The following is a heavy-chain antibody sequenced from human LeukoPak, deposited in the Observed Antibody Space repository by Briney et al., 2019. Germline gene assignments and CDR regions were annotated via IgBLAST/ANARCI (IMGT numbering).Heavy chain of an antibody. CDR1: GFAFSTFA. V-gene: IGHV3-30*04. Sequence: PGTSLTLSCAASGFAFSTFAMHWVRQAPGKGPEWVAVISYDGRDKHHADSVKGRFTISRDNSKNTLYLQMDNLRLEDTALYFCAKGKNQIARYFFDYWGQGALVTVSS. J-gene: IGHJ4*02. CDR2: ISYDGRDK. D-gene: IGHD2/OR15-2a*01. CDR3: AKGKNQIARYFFDY.